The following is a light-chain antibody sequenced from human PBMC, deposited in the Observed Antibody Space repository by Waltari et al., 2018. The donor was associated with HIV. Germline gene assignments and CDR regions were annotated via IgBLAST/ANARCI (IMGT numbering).Light chain of an antibody. Sequence: QSALTQPASVSGSPGQSITISCTGTSSDVGGYNYVSWYQQHPGKAPKLMIYDVSKRPSGVSNRFSGSKSGNTASLTISGLQAEDEADYYCSSYTSSSTFVWVFGGGTKLTVL. CDR1: SSDVGGYNY. CDR2: DVS. V-gene: IGLV2-14*01. CDR3: SSYTSSSTFVWV. J-gene: IGLJ3*02.